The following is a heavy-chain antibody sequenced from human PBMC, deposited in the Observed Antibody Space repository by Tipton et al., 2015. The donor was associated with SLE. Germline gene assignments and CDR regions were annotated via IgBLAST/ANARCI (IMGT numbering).Heavy chain of an antibody. CDR2: IYYSGST. J-gene: IGHJ4*02. CDR3: ATRMESGDLVYFDY. D-gene: IGHD2-21*02. V-gene: IGHV4-39*01. Sequence: LRLSCTVSGGSISSSSYYWGWIRQPPGKGLEWIGSIYYSGSTYYNPSFKSRVTISVDTSKNQFSLKLSSVTATDTAVYYCATRMESGDLVYFDYWGQGTLVTVSS. CDR1: GGSISSSSYY.